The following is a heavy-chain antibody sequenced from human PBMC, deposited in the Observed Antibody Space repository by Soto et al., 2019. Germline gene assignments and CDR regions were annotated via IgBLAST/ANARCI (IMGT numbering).Heavy chain of an antibody. CDR2: INHSGRV. Sequence: SETLSLTCAVYGGTFSGHSWTWIRQSPGKGLEWIGDINHSGRVNYSPSLKSRVTISLDTSKNQFSLTLSAVTAADTAMYYCSTRAYDTNGYYRFDPWGQGTLVTVSS. V-gene: IGHV4-34*08. CDR3: STRAYDTNGYYRFDP. CDR1: GGTFSGHS. J-gene: IGHJ5*01. D-gene: IGHD3-22*01.